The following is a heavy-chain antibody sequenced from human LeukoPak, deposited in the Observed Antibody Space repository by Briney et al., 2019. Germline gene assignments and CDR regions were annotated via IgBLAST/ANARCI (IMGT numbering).Heavy chain of an antibody. Sequence: PSETLSLTCTVSGGSISSGNYYWSWIRQHPGKGLDWSGYIYYSGSTYYNPSLKNRVTISLNTSNNQFSLTLTSVTAAETAVYYCARYHRDRVGNWFPPWGQGTLVTVSS. CDR3: ARYHRDRVGNWFPP. CDR1: GGSISSGNYY. J-gene: IGHJ5*02. V-gene: IGHV4-31*03. D-gene: IGHD2-2*01. CDR2: IYYSGST.